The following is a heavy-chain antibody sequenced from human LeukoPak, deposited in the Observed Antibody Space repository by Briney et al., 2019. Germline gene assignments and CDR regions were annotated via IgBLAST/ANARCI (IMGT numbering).Heavy chain of an antibody. V-gene: IGHV1-8*01. Sequence: GASVKVSCKASGYTFTSHDINWVRQATGQGLEWMGWMNPNSGNTGYAQKFQGRVTMTRNSSISTAYMELSSLGSDDTAVYYCASGGGYGEYDSYYYYMDVWGKGTTVTVSS. D-gene: IGHD4-17*01. CDR1: GYTFTSHD. CDR3: ASGGGYGEYDSYYYYMDV. CDR2: MNPNSGNT. J-gene: IGHJ6*03.